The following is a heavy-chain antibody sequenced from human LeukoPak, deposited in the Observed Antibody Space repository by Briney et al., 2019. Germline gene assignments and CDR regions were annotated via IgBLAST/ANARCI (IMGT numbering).Heavy chain of an antibody. J-gene: IGHJ4*02. CDR2: IHSSGGS. CDR3: ARLGSYHDF. D-gene: IGHD1-26*01. V-gene: IGHV4-4*09. Sequence: SETLSLTCTVSGASISNYYWSCIRQTPEKGREWMGNIHSSGGSSYYPSLKSRLTMSIDTSRNQLSLKLTSVTAADTAAYFCARLGSYHDFWGQGALVTVSS. CDR1: GASISNYY.